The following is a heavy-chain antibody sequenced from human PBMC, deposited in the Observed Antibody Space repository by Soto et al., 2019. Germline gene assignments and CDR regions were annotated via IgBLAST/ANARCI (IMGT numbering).Heavy chain of an antibody. CDR2: IYYSGST. CDR1: GGSISSYY. Sequence: QVQLQESGPGLVKPSETLSLTCTVSGGSISSYYWRWIRQPPGKGLEWIGYIYYSGSTNYNPSLKSRVTISVDTSKNQFSLKLSSVSAADTAVYYCARRYGSAFDIWGQWTMVTVSS. CDR3: ARRYGSAFDI. V-gene: IGHV4-59*01. J-gene: IGHJ3*02. D-gene: IGHD3-10*01.